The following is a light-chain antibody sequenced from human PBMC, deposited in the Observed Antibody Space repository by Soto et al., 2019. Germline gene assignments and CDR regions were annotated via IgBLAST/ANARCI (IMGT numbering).Light chain of an antibody. CDR1: QDIGGR. CDR2: AAS. J-gene: IGKJ1*01. CDR3: LQVYYFPRT. Sequence: DIQITQSTSSVSASVGDRITITFRASQDIGGRLSWFQQKPGKALQYLIQAASILQSGVPSRFSGSGSGTEFILTINHRQPEDFASYFCLQVYYFPRTFGLGAKVDI. V-gene: IGKV1-12*01.